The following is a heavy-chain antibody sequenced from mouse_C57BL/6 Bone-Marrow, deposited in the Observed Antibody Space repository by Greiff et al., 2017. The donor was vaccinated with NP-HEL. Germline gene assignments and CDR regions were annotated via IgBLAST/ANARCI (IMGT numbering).Heavy chain of an antibody. CDR2: IDPSDSYT. CDR1: GYTFTSYW. CDR3: ARDWDYFDY. D-gene: IGHD4-1*01. J-gene: IGHJ2*01. Sequence: QQPGAELVKPGASVKLSCKASGYTFTSYWMQWVKQRPGQGLEWIGEIDPSDSYTNYNQKFKGKATLTVDTSSSTAYMQLSSLTSEDSAVYYCARDWDYFDYWGQGTTLTVSS. V-gene: IGHV1-50*01.